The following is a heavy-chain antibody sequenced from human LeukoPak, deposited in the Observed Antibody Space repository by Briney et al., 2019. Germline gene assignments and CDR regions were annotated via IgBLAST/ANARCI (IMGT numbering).Heavy chain of an antibody. J-gene: IGHJ6*03. D-gene: IGHD3-10*01. Sequence: GGSLRLSCAASGFTFSTYAMSWVRQAPGKGLEWVSAISDSGYSTYYADSVKGRFTISRDKSKNTLYLQMHGLRADDTAVYYCAKDDVEAFGTGYMDVWGKGATVTVSS. CDR2: ISDSGYST. CDR1: GFTFSTYA. CDR3: AKDDVEAFGTGYMDV. V-gene: IGHV3-23*01.